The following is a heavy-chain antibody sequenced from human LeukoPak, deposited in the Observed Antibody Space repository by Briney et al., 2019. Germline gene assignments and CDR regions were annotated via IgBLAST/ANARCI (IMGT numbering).Heavy chain of an antibody. CDR3: ARGIQHIDY. CDR2: INHSGST. V-gene: IGHV4-34*01. D-gene: IGHD1-1*01. J-gene: IGHJ4*02. CDR1: GGSFSGYC. Sequence: SETLSLTCAVYGGSFSGYCWSWIRQPPGKGLEWIGEINHSGSTNYNPSLKSRVTISVDTSKNQFSLKLSSVTAADTAVYYCARGIQHIDYWGQGTLVTVSS.